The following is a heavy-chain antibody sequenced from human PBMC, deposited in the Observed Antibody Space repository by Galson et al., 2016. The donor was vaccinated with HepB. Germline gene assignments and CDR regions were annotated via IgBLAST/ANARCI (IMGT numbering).Heavy chain of an antibody. J-gene: IGHJ6*02. CDR1: GYTFIDYY. Sequence: SVKVSCKASGYTFIDYYMHWVRQAPGQGLEWMGRINPNTDATNYAQKFKGRVTMTRDTSIRTAYLELSRLTYDDTAIYYCVRGVVPVAKRTYYYYYGMDVWGQGTTVTVSS. CDR2: INPNTDAT. D-gene: IGHD2-2*01. CDR3: VRGVVPVAKRTYYYYYGMDV. V-gene: IGHV1-2*06.